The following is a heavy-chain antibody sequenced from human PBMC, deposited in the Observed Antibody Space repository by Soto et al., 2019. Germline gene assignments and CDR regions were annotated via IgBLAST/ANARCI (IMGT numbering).Heavy chain of an antibody. CDR1: GASVSENY. V-gene: IGHV4-4*07. CDR3: ARDPLPDDNSSP. CDR2: VSASGKS. J-gene: IGHJ5*02. D-gene: IGHD3-9*01. Sequence: QVQLQESGPGLVKPSETLSLSCSVSGASVSENYWSWIRQPAGKAMEWIGRVSASGKSNYDPSLRSRVFMSIDTSKNQVSLSLRSVTASDTAVYHCARDPLPDDNSSPWGQGTLVTVSS.